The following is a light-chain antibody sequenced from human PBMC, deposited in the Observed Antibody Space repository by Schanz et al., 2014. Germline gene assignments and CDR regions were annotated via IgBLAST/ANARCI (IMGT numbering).Light chain of an antibody. Sequence: EVVLTQSPGTLSLSPGERATLSCRASQSVSSDLAWYQQKPGQAPRLLIYGASSRATGIPDRFSGSGSGTDFTLTISRLEPEDFAVYYCQQYGSSPRGFTFGPGTKVDIK. CDR2: GAS. CDR3: QQYGSSPRGFT. V-gene: IGKV3-20*01. J-gene: IGKJ3*01. CDR1: QSVSSD.